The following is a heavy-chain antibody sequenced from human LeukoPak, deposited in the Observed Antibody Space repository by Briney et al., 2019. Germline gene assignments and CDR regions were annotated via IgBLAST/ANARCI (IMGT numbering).Heavy chain of an antibody. D-gene: IGHD1-26*01. Sequence: GGSLRLSCAASGFNFNSYTMNWVRQAPGKGLQWVANILASGSPTYYADSVKGRFTISRDNSKNTLYLQMNSLRAEDTAVYYCAKTMGLVGPTSPFDYWGQGTLVTVSS. V-gene: IGHV3-23*01. CDR2: ILASGSPT. CDR3: AKTMGLVGPTSPFDY. J-gene: IGHJ4*02. CDR1: GFNFNSYT.